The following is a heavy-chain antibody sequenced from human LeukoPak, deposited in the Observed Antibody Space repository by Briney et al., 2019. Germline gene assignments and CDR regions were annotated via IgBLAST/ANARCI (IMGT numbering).Heavy chain of an antibody. CDR3: ARDLHSGAYTFDY. J-gene: IGHJ4*02. CDR2: ISDTM. CDR1: GFIFSNLG. V-gene: IGHV3-48*02. Sequence: GGSLRLSCAASGFIFSNLGMNWVRQAPGKGLEWVSYISDTMYYADSVKGRFTISRDNAKSSLYLQMNSLRDEDTAVYYCARDLHSGAYTFDYWGQGTLVTVSS. D-gene: IGHD1-26*01.